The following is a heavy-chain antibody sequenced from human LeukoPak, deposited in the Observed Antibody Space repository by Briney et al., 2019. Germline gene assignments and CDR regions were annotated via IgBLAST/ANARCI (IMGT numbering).Heavy chain of an antibody. CDR3: AKSHSVEYRGYFDS. J-gene: IGHJ4*02. Sequence: GGSLRLSCAASRFSFSTYAMSWVRQAPGKGLEWVSTISNGGDSTYYADSVKGRFTISRGNSKNTLSLQMNGLRADDTAVYYCAKSHSVEYRGYFDSWGQGILVTVSS. CDR1: RFSFSTYA. D-gene: IGHD2/OR15-2a*01. CDR2: ISNGGDST. V-gene: IGHV3-23*01.